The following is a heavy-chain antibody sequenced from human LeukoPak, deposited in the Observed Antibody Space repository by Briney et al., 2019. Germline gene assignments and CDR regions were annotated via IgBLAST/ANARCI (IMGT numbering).Heavy chain of an antibody. Sequence: GYXFTNXXXXWVRXXPXQXXXXMGITDPIGGSTNYAQKFQGRVTMTRDTSTSTVYMELSSLRSEDSAVYYCARWTTTYLDYWGQGTLVTVSS. J-gene: IGHJ4*02. CDR1: GYXFTNXX. CDR3: ARWTTTYLDY. V-gene: IGHV1-46*01. CDR2: TDPIGGST. D-gene: IGHD4-11*01.